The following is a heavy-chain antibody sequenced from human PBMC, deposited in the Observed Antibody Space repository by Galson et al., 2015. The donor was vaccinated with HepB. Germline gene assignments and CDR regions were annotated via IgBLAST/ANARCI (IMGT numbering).Heavy chain of an antibody. V-gene: IGHV1-69*13. CDR3: ARVAPQYSSSSGVGVDY. D-gene: IGHD6-6*01. J-gene: IGHJ4*02. CDR1: GGTFSSYA. Sequence: SVKVSCKASGGTFSSYAISWVRQAPGQGLEWMGGIIPIFGTANYAQKFQGRVTITADESTSTAYMELSSLRSEDTAVYYCARVAPQYSSSSGVGVDYWGQGTLVTVSS. CDR2: IIPIFGTA.